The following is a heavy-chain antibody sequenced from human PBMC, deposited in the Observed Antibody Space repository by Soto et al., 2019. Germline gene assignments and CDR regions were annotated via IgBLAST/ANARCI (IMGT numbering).Heavy chain of an antibody. D-gene: IGHD5-18*01. J-gene: IGHJ4*02. Sequence: SQISNYWWAWIRQTPGKGLEWIGYIFSTGSTYYNPSLQSRVTMSVDTSNNQFSLRLNSVTAVDTAVYYCASKPNSLYYFDFWGQGTLVTVSP. CDR3: ASKPNSLYYFDF. V-gene: IGHV4-28*01. CDR2: IFSTGST. CDR1: SQISNYW.